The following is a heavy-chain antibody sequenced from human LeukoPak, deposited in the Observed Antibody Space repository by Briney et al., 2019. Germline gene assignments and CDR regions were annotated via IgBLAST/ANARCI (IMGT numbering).Heavy chain of an antibody. CDR1: GGIFSSYA. V-gene: IGHV1-69*06. J-gene: IGHJ4*02. CDR3: AKGSRLREGGSYRF. D-gene: IGHD3-16*02. Sequence: SVKVSCKASGGIFSSYAINWVRQAPGQGLGWMGRIIPIFGSANYAQKFQGRVAITADKSTRTAYMELSSLRSEDTALYYCAKGSRLREGGSYRFWGQGTLVTVSS. CDR2: IIPIFGSA.